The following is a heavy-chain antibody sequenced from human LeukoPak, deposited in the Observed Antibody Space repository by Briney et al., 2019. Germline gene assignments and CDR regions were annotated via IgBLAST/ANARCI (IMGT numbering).Heavy chain of an antibody. V-gene: IGHV4-39*07. D-gene: IGHD3-22*01. CDR3: ARDAAYYDSSGYYYPNWFDP. J-gene: IGHJ5*02. Sequence: SETLSLTCTVSSGSISSSSYYWGWIRQPPGKGLEWIGSIYYSGSTYYNPSLKSRVTISVDTSKNQFSLKLSSVTAADTAVYYCARDAAYYDSSGYYYPNWFDPWGQGTLVTVSS. CDR2: IYYSGST. CDR1: SGSISSSSYY.